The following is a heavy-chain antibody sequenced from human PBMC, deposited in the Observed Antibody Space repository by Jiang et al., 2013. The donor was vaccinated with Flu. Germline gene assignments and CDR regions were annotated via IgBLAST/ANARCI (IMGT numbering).Heavy chain of an antibody. CDR2: IYYSGST. J-gene: IGHJ5*02. Sequence: EWIGSIYYSGSTYXNPSLKSRVTISVDTSKNQFSLKLSSVTAADTAVYYCARLVRGVLIWGNWFDPWGQGTLVTVSS. CDR3: ARLVRGVLIWGNWFDP. D-gene: IGHD3-10*01. V-gene: IGHV4-39*01.